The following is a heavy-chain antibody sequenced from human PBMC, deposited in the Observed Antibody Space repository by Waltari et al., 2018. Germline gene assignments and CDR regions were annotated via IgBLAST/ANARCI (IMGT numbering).Heavy chain of an antibody. D-gene: IGHD1-20*01. J-gene: IGHJ4*02. CDR1: GFTFSNYW. Sequence: EVQLVESGGGLVQPGGSLRLSCAASGFTFSNYWMNWVRQAPGKGREWGANIKRDGSEKKYVDAVKGRFTISRDNAKNALYLQMSSLRAEDTALYYCARITRNSPPDYWGQGTLVTVSS. V-gene: IGHV3-7*04. CDR3: ARITRNSPPDY. CDR2: IKRDGSEK.